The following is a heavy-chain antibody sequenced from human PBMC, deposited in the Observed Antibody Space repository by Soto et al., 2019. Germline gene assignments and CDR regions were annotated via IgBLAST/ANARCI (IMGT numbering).Heavy chain of an antibody. CDR2: IYHSGST. CDR3: ARVRLQQLDLNWFDP. D-gene: IGHD6-13*01. J-gene: IGHJ5*02. CDR1: GGSISSGGYS. V-gene: IGHV4-30-2*01. Sequence: SVTLSLTCAVSGGSISSGGYSWSWIRQPPGKGLEWIGYIYHSGSTYYNPSLKSRVTISVDRSKNQFSLKLSSVTAADTAVYYCARVRLQQLDLNWFDPWGQGTLVTVSS.